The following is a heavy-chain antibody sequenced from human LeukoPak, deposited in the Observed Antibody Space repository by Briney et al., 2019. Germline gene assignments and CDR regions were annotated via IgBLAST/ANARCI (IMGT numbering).Heavy chain of an antibody. CDR1: GFTFSAYT. V-gene: IGHV3-53*01. D-gene: IGHD6-13*01. CDR2: IYIDGST. J-gene: IGHJ4*02. CDR3: ARVLVAAGTRTHDY. Sequence: SGGSLRLSCAASGFTFSAYTMAWVRQAPGKGLEWVSVIYIDGSTYYADSVKGRFTISRDNSKNTLYLQMNSLRAEDTAVYYCARVLVAAGTRTHDYWGQGTLVTVSS.